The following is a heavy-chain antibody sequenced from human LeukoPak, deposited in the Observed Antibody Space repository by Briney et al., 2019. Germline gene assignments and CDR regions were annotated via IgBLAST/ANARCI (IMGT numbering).Heavy chain of an antibody. V-gene: IGHV1-2*02. CDR2: INPDSGGT. CDR3: ARPFIETPSLGALDY. CDR1: GYTFTDYY. J-gene: IGHJ4*02. Sequence: ASVKVSCKASGYTFTDYYMHWVRQAPGQGLEWIGWINPDSGGTNYAQNFQGRVTMTRDTSISTAYMELSRLRSDDTAVYYCARPFIETPSLGALDYWGQGTLVTVSS. D-gene: IGHD4-23*01.